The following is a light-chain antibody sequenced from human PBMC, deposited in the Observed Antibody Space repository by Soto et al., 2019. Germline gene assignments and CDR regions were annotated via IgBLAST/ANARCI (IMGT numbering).Light chain of an antibody. CDR3: QQYYSTPQT. J-gene: IGKJ2*01. CDR1: RSVLYSSNNKNY. CDR2: WAS. V-gene: IGKV4-1*01. Sequence: DIVMTQSPDSLAVSLGERATINCKSSRSVLYSSNNKNYLAWYQQKPGQPPKLLIYWASTRESGVPDRFSGSGSGTDFTLTISSLQAEDVAVYYCQQYYSTPQTFGQGTKLDIK.